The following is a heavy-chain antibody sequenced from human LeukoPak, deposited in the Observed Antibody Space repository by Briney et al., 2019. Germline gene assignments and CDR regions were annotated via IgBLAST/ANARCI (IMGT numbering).Heavy chain of an antibody. J-gene: IGHJ3*02. CDR1: GVSISRYY. CDR3: ARDKSGRQWLVTDAFDI. CDR2: IYTSGST. V-gene: IGHV4-4*07. Sequence: SETLSLTCTVSGVSISRYYWSWIRQPAGKGLERIGRIYTSGSTNCNPSLKSRVTISVDTSKNQFSLKLSSVTAADTAVYYCARDKSGRQWLVTDAFDIWGQGTMVTVSS. D-gene: IGHD6-19*01.